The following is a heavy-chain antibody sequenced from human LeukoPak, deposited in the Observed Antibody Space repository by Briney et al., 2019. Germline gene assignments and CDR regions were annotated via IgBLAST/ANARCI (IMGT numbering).Heavy chain of an antibody. Sequence: SVKVSCKASGGTFSSYAISWVRQAPGQGLEWMGGIIPIFGTANYAQKFQGRVTMTEDTSTDTAYMELSSLRSEDTAVYYCATKPPSLRYFDLVIGAFDIWGQGTMVTVSS. D-gene: IGHD3-9*01. V-gene: IGHV1-69*06. CDR3: ATKPPSLRYFDLVIGAFDI. J-gene: IGHJ3*02. CDR2: IIPIFGTA. CDR1: GGTFSSYA.